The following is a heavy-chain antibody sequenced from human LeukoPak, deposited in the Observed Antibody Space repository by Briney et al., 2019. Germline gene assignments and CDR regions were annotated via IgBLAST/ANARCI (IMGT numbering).Heavy chain of an antibody. J-gene: IGHJ4*02. D-gene: IGHD6-19*01. V-gene: IGHV3-48*03. CDR2: INTNSRTT. CDR3: AKDHGTAVAGFYY. Sequence: GGSLRLSCAASGFTFSSYEMNWVRQAPGKGLEWVSYINTNSRTTYYADSVKGRFTVSRDTSKNTLYLQMNSLRAEDTAIYYCAKDHGTAVAGFYYWGQGTLVTVSS. CDR1: GFTFSSYE.